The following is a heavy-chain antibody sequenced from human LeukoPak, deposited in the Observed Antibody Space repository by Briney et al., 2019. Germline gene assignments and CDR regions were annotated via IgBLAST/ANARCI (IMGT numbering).Heavy chain of an antibody. CDR1: GYSFTNYW. V-gene: IGHV5-51*01. J-gene: IGHJ4*01. D-gene: IGHD3-10*01. Sequence: GESLKISCKGSGYSFTNYWTGWVRQMPGKGLEWIGILNPGNSDTRYSPSFQGQVTSSVDKSISTAYLQWSSLRASDTAIYFCARRADSGGAWLWWGQGTLVTVSS. CDR2: LNPGNSDT. CDR3: ARRADSGGAWLW.